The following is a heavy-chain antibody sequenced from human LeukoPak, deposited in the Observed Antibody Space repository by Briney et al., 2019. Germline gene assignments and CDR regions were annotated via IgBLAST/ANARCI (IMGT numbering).Heavy chain of an antibody. CDR1: GGSVSSGSYY. CDR2: IYNSGST. D-gene: IGHD3-10*01. CDR3: ARRDTMVRGVSVYNWSDP. V-gene: IGHV4-61*01. J-gene: IGHJ5*02. Sequence: SSETLSLTCTVSGGSVSSGSYYWRWIRQPPGKGLEWIGYIYNSGSTNYNPSLKSRVTISVDTSKNQFSLKLSSVTAADTAVYYCARRDTMVRGVSVYNWSDPWGQGTLVTVSS.